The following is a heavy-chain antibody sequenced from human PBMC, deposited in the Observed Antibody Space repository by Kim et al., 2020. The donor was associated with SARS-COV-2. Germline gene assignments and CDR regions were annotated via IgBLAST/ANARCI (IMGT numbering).Heavy chain of an antibody. D-gene: IGHD3-10*01. V-gene: IGHV4-61*01. Sequence: SETLSLTCTVSGGSVSSGSHYWSWIRQPPGKGLVWIGYIYYSGSTNYNPSLKGRVTISVDRSKNQFSLNVSSVTAADTAVYYCVRGGVGGTSASFDYWGQGTLVTVSS. J-gene: IGHJ4*02. CDR1: GGSVSSGSHY. CDR3: VRGGVGGTSASFDY. CDR2: IYYSGST.